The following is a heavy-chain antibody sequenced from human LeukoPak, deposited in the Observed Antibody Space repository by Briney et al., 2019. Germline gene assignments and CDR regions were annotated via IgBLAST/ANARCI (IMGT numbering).Heavy chain of an antibody. CDR1: GYTFTGYY. V-gene: IGHV1-2*02. CDR2: INPNSGDT. Sequence: ASVKVSCKASGYTFTGYYIYWVRQAPGRGLEWMGWINPNSGDTDIAQKFQDRITMTRDTSVSTAYMELSRLTSDDTAVFYCARRGRDAFDVWGQGTVVTVSS. CDR3: ARRGRDAFDV. J-gene: IGHJ3*01.